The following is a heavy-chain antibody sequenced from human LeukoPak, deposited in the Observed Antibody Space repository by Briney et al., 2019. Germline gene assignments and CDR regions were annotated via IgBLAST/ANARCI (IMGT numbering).Heavy chain of an antibody. Sequence: GGSLRLSCAASGFTFSSYSMNWVRQAPGKGLEWVSSISSSSSYIYYADSVKGRFTISRDNAKNSLYLQMNSLRAEDTAVYYCAGTDHGAPFDPWGQGTMVTVSS. D-gene: IGHD3-16*01. CDR2: ISSSSSYI. V-gene: IGHV3-21*01. CDR3: AGTDHGAPFDP. J-gene: IGHJ5*02. CDR1: GFTFSSYS.